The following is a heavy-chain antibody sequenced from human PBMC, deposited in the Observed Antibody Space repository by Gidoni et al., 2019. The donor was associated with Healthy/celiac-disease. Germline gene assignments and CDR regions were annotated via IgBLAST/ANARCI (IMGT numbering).Heavy chain of an antibody. J-gene: IGHJ4*02. CDR2: INHSGST. D-gene: IGHD4-17*01. CDR1: GGSFSGYY. Sequence: QVQLQQWGAGRLKPSETLSLTCAVYGGSFSGYYWSWIRQPPGKGLEWLGEINHSGSTNSNPSLKSRVTISVDTSKNQFSLKLSSVTAADTAVYYCARGYGDYVFDWGQGTLVTVSS. V-gene: IGHV4-34*01. CDR3: ARGYGDYVFD.